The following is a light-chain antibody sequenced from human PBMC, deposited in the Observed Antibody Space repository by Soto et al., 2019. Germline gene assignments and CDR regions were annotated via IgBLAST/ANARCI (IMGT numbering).Light chain of an antibody. CDR3: QQYDVYST. CDR2: KAS. Sequence: DIQMTQSPSTLSASVGDRVTITCRASQSISSWLAWYQQKPGIAPKLLMYKASTLDSGVPSRFSGSGFGTEFTLTISSLQPADSATYYCQQYDVYSTFGQGTKVDIK. CDR1: QSISSW. J-gene: IGKJ1*01. V-gene: IGKV1-5*03.